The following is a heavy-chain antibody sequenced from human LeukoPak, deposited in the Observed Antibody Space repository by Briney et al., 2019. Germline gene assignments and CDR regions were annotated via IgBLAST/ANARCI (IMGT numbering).Heavy chain of an antibody. Sequence: SETLSLTCAVYGGSFSGYYWSWIRQPPGKGLEWIGEINHSGSTNYNPSLKSRVTISVDTSKNPFSLKLSSVTAADTAVYYCARMVTIFGEVTYYYYYYYMDVRGKGTTVTVSS. J-gene: IGHJ6*03. CDR1: GGSFSGYY. V-gene: IGHV4-34*01. CDR2: INHSGST. CDR3: ARMVTIFGEVTYYYYYYYMDV. D-gene: IGHD3-3*01.